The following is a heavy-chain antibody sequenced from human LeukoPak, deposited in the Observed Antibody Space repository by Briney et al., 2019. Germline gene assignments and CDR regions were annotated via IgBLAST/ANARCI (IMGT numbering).Heavy chain of an antibody. CDR1: GGSISSYY. CDR2: VYYSGTT. J-gene: IGHJ4*02. V-gene: IGHV4-59*01. Sequence: PSETLSLTCTVSGGSISSYYWSWIRQPPGKGLEWIGYVYYSGTTNYNPSLKSRITISVDTSKNQFSLKLSSVTAADTAVYYCAGGDPVGLFDDWGQGILVTVSS. D-gene: IGHD1-26*01. CDR3: AGGDPVGLFDD.